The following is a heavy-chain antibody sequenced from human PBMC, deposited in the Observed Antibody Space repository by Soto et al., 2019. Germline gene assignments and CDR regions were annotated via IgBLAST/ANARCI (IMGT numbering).Heavy chain of an antibody. CDR2: IIPIFGTA. V-gene: IGHV1-69*01. CDR1: GGTFRSYA. Sequence: QVQLVQSGAEVNKPGSSVKVSCKASGGTFRSYAISWVRQAPGQGLEWRGGIIPIFGTANYAQKFQGRVTITADESTSTASMEKSSLRSEDKAVYYCAAGSIEYYGSGSYSYYFDYWGQGTLVTVSS. D-gene: IGHD3-10*01. CDR3: AAGSIEYYGSGSYSYYFDY. J-gene: IGHJ4*02.